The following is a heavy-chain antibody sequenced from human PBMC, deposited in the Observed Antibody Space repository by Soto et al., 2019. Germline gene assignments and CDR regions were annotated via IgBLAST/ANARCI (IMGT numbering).Heavy chain of an antibody. Sequence: ASVKVSCKASGYTFTSYGISWVRQAPGQGLEWMGWIRAYNGNTNYAQKLQGRVTMTTDTSTSTDYMELRSLRSDDTAVYYCARDFGRIAAYYYYMDVWGKGTTVTVSS. CDR2: IRAYNGNT. V-gene: IGHV1-18*01. J-gene: IGHJ6*03. CDR3: ARDFGRIAAYYYYMDV. D-gene: IGHD6-13*01. CDR1: GYTFTSYG.